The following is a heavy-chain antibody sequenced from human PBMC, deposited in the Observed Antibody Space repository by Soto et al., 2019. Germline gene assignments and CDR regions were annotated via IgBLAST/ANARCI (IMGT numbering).Heavy chain of an antibody. CDR2: IYYSGST. J-gene: IGHJ6*02. Sequence: XETLSLSCTVSGGSISSYDWSWIRQPPGKGLEWIGYIYYSGSTNYNPSLKSRVTISVDTSKNQFSLKLSSVTAADTAVYYCARDLALGYGMDVWGQGTTVTVSS. V-gene: IGHV4-59*01. CDR1: GGSISSYD. CDR3: ARDLALGYGMDV. D-gene: IGHD3-10*01.